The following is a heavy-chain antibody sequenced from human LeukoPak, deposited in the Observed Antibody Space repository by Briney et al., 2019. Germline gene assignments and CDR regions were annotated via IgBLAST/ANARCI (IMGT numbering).Heavy chain of an antibody. CDR1: GFSLSDHE. Sequence: GGSLRLSCAASGFSLSDHEMNWVRQAPGKGLEWVSYISSSSGTICYADSVKGRFTNSRDNAQNSLYLQMNSLRAEDTAIYYCARGGPAAGRFDYWGQGTLVTVSS. CDR3: ARGGPAAGRFDY. V-gene: IGHV3-48*03. J-gene: IGHJ4*02. CDR2: ISSSSGTI. D-gene: IGHD6-13*01.